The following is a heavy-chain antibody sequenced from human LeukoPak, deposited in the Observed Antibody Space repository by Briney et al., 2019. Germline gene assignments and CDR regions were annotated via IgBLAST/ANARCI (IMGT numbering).Heavy chain of an antibody. V-gene: IGHV3-30-3*01. CDR1: GFTFSSYA. D-gene: IGHD3-3*01. CDR2: ISYDGSNK. CDR3: AREVREYDFWSGYSYYYYYGMDV. J-gene: IGHJ6*02. Sequence: PGRSLRLPCAASGFTFSSYAMHWVRQAPGKGLEWVAVISYDGSNKYYADSVKGRFTISRDNSKNTLYLQMNSLRAEDTAVYYCAREVREYDFWSGYSYYYYYGMDVWGQGTTVTVSS.